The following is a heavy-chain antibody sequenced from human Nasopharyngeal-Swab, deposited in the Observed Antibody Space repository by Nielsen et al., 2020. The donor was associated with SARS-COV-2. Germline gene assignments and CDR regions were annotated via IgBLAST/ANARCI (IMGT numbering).Heavy chain of an antibody. V-gene: IGHV3-30*18. Sequence: SLKISCAASGFTFSSYGMHWVRQAPGKGLEWVAVISYDGSNKYYADSVKGRFTISRDNSKNTLYLQMNSLRAEDTAVYYCAKEDIVATDVWGKGTTVTVSS. J-gene: IGHJ6*04. D-gene: IGHD2-15*01. CDR2: ISYDGSNK. CDR3: AKEDIVATDV. CDR1: GFTFSSYG.